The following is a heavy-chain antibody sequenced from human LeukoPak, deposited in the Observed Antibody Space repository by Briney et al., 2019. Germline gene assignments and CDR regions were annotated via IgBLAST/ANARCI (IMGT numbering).Heavy chain of an antibody. Sequence: GSLRLSCAASGFTFSSYSMNWVRQAPGKGLEWIGYIYYSGSTNYNPSLKSRVTISVDTSKNQFSLKLSSVTAADTAVYYCARERMVRGVRSPYYYYGMDVWGQGTTVTVSS. CDR2: IYYSGST. V-gene: IGHV4-59*01. D-gene: IGHD3-10*01. CDR3: ARERMVRGVRSPYYYYGMDV. CDR1: GFTFSSYS. J-gene: IGHJ6*02.